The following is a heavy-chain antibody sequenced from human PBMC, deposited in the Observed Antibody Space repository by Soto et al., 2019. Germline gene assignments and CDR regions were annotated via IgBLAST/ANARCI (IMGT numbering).Heavy chain of an antibody. CDR1: GGPINGYY. D-gene: IGHD1-26*01. CDR2: IYSSGST. V-gene: IGHV4-59*01. Sequence: QVQLQESGPGLVMPSETLSLTCAVSGGPINGYYWSWIRQPPGKGLEYIGYIYSSGSTDYHPSLKSRLTGSLAKSNKQFSLRLSSVTAADTAVYYCARNEGAWFYFAYWGQGILVPVSS. J-gene: IGHJ4*02. CDR3: ARNEGAWFYFAY.